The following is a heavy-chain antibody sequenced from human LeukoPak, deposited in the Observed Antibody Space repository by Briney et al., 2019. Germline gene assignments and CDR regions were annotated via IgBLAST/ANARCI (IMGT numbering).Heavy chain of an antibody. CDR3: ARDVVVAAYYYYGMDV. D-gene: IGHD2-15*01. CDR2: INSDGGST. CDR1: GFTFSSYW. V-gene: IGHV3-74*01. Sequence: PGGSLRLSCAASGFTFSSYWMHWVRQPPGKGLVWVSRINSDGGSTTYADSVKGRFTISRDNAKNTLYLQMNSLRAEDTAVYYCARDVVVAAYYYYGMDVWGQGTTVTVSS. J-gene: IGHJ6*02.